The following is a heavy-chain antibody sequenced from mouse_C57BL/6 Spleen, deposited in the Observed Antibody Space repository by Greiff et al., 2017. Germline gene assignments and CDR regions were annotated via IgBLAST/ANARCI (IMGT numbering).Heavy chain of an antibody. CDR1: GFTFSSYA. Sequence: EVQLVESGGGLVKPGGSLKLSCAASGFTFSSYAMSWVRQTPEKRLEWVATISDGGSYTSYPDNVKGRFTISRDNAKNNLYLQMSHLKSEDTAMYYCARGLTTVVARYWYFDVWGTGTTVTVSS. V-gene: IGHV5-4*01. D-gene: IGHD1-1*01. J-gene: IGHJ1*03. CDR3: ARGLTTVVARYWYFDV. CDR2: ISDGGSYT.